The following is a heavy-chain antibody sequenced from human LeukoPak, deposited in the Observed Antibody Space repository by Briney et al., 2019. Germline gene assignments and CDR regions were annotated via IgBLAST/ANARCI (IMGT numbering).Heavy chain of an antibody. Sequence: ASVKVSCKASGYTFTGYYMHWVRQAPGQGLEWMGWISAYNGNTNYAQKLQGRVTMTTDTSTSTAYMELRSLRSDDTAVYYCARHYSSSWYGDYWGQGTLVTVSS. J-gene: IGHJ4*02. CDR3: ARHYSSSWYGDY. D-gene: IGHD6-13*01. V-gene: IGHV1-18*04. CDR1: GYTFTGYY. CDR2: ISAYNGNT.